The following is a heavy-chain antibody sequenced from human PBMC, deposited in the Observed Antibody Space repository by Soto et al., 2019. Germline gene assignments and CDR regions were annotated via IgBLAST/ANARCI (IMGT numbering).Heavy chain of an antibody. J-gene: IGHJ5*02. CDR2: IWYDGSNK. V-gene: IGHV3-33*01. Sequence: QVQLVESVGGLVQPGRCLRLSCAVSGFTFSSYGMHWVRQSTGKGLEWVAVIWYDGSNKYYADSVKGRFTISRDNSKNTLYLQMNSLRAEDTAVYYCARDLLWFGELDNWFAPWGQGTLVTVSS. CDR3: ARDLLWFGELDNWFAP. CDR1: GFTFSSYG. D-gene: IGHD3-10*01.